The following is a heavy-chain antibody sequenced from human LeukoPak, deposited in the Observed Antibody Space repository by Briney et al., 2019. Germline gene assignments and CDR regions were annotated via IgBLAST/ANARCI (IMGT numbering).Heavy chain of an antibody. J-gene: IGHJ4*02. CDR2: ISYDGSNK. V-gene: IGHV3-30*01. CDR3: TRDGTLWFGELLFWFDY. D-gene: IGHD3-10*01. Sequence: GGSLRLSCAASGFTFSSYAMRWVRQAPGKGLEWVAVISYDGSNKYYADSVKGRFTISRDNSKNTLYLQMNSLRAEDTAVYYCTRDGTLWFGELLFWFDYWGQGTLVTVSS. CDR1: GFTFSSYA.